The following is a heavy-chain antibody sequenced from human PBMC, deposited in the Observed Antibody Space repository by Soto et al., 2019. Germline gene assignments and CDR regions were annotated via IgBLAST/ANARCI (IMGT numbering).Heavy chain of an antibody. V-gene: IGHV1-18*01. D-gene: IGHD1-20*01. CDR1: GYTFTSYG. CDR2: ISAHNGNM. CDR3: ARGWYNTGRHLSEF. Sequence: QVQLVQSGPEVKKPGASVRVSCKASGYTFTSYGITWVRQAPGQGLEWMGWISAHNGNMNYAQKFQGRFTMTTDTSTSTAYMELRSLGFDDTAVYFCARGWYNTGRHLSEFWGQGTLVSVSS. J-gene: IGHJ4*02.